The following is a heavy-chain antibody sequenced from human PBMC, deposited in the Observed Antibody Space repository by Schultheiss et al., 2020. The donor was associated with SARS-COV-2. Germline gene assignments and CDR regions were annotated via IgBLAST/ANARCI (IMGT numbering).Heavy chain of an antibody. V-gene: IGHV3-48*04. D-gene: IGHD1-26*01. CDR1: GFTFSSYA. Sequence: GGSLRLSCAASGFTFSSYAMSWVRQAPGKGLEWVSYISESGSTVYYADSVKGRFTISRDNAKNSLYLQMNSLKTEDTAVYYCATYKSGRNAPVFDFWGQGTLVTVSS. J-gene: IGHJ4*02. CDR3: ATYKSGRNAPVFDF. CDR2: ISESGSTV.